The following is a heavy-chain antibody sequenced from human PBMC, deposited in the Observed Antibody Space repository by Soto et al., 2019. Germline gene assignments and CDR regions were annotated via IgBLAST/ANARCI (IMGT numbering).Heavy chain of an antibody. CDR1: GYNFTNHW. V-gene: IGHV5-51*01. J-gene: IGHJ6*02. Sequence: PGESLKISCKASGYNFTNHWIVWVRQMPGKGLEWMGVIFPGDSDTRYSPSFQGQVTISADKSSSTAFLQWGSLEASDSAMHYCARQRNAYYGMAVWGRGTTVTVS. CDR2: IFPGDSDT. CDR3: ARQRNAYYGMAV.